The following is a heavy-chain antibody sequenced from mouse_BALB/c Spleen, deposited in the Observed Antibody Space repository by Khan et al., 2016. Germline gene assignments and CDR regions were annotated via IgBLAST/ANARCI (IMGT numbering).Heavy chain of an antibody. Sequence: IQLVQSGPELVKPGASVKMSCKASGYTFTSYVMHWVKQKPGQGLEWIGYINPYNDGTKYNEKFKGKATLTSDKSSSTAYMELSSLTSEDSAVYYCARYSYYYGSSYGYWGQGTTLTVSS. J-gene: IGHJ2*01. D-gene: IGHD1-1*01. V-gene: IGHV1S136*01. CDR2: INPYNDGT. CDR3: ARYSYYYGSSYGY. CDR1: GYTFTSYV.